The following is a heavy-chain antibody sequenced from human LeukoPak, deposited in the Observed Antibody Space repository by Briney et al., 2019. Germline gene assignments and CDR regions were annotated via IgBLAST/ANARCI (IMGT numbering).Heavy chain of an antibody. CDR1: GGSISSYY. D-gene: IGHD1-26*01. V-gene: IGHV4-59*01. CDR3: ARGEWELPDYYYGMDV. Sequence: PSETLSLTCTVSGGSISSYYWSWIRQPPGKGLEWIGYIYYSGSTNYNPSLKSRVTISVDTSKNQFSLKLGSVTAADTAVYYCARGEWELPDYYYGMDVWGQGTTVTVSS. J-gene: IGHJ6*02. CDR2: IYYSGST.